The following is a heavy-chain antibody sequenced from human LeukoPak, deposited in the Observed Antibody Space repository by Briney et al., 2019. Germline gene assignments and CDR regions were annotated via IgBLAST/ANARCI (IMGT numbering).Heavy chain of an antibody. CDR3: ARGGSGVTRNYYYYYMDV. D-gene: IGHD6-19*01. CDR1: GFTFSSYA. V-gene: IGHV3-23*01. CDR2: ISGSGGST. J-gene: IGHJ6*03. Sequence: PGGSLRLSCAASGFTFSSYAMSWVRQAPGKGLEWVSAISGSGGSTYYADSVKGRFTISRDNAKNTLYLQMNSLRAEDTAVYYCARGGSGVTRNYYYYYMDVWGKGTTVTISS.